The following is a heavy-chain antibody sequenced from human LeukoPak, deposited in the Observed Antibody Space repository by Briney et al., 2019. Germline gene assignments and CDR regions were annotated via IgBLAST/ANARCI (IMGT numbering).Heavy chain of an antibody. CDR3: ARHSAVTTFIFDY. J-gene: IGHJ4*02. D-gene: IGHD4-17*01. V-gene: IGHV4-39*01. CDR2: IFYSGST. CDR1: GGSISSSYYY. Sequence: SETLSLTCTVSGGSISSSYYYWGWIRQPLGKGLEWIGSIFYSGSTYYNPSLKSRVTISLDTSKNQFSLRLSSVTAADTAVYYCARHSAVTTFIFDYWGQGTLVTVSS.